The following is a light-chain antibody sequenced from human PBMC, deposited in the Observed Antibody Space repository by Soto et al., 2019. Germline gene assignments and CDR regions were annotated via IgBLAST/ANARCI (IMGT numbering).Light chain of an antibody. CDR1: QSISTW. CDR2: KAS. J-gene: IGKJ1*01. Sequence: DIQMTQSPSTLSASVGDRVTITCRASQSISTWLAWYQQKPGKAPKLLIYKASSLESGVPSRLSGSGSGTEFTLTISSLQPDDSATYYCQQYDDYWTFGQGTKVEIK. CDR3: QQYDDYWT. V-gene: IGKV1-5*03.